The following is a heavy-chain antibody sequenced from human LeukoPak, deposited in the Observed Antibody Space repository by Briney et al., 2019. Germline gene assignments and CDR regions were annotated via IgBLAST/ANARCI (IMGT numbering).Heavy chain of an antibody. CDR1: GYTFTSYD. J-gene: IGHJ4*02. Sequence: ASVKVSCKASGYTFTSYDINWVRQATGQGLEWMGWMSPNSGNTGYAQEFQGRVTMTRCSSISKAYMDLSSLRPEDTAVYYCVRTTATWGADYWGQGTLVTVSS. V-gene: IGHV1-8*01. D-gene: IGHD7-27*01. CDR2: MSPNSGNT. CDR3: VRTTATWGADY.